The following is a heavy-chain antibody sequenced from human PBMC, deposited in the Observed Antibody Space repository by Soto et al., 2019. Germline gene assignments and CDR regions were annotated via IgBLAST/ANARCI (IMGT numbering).Heavy chain of an antibody. CDR2: ISHSGGNT. Sequence: EVQLLESGGGLVQPGGSLRLSCAASGFTFSSYGMSWVRQAPGKGLEWVSAISHSGGNTYYADSVKGLFTISRDNSKNTLYLQMNSLRAADSAVYYCATFIFCSSTTCYGREGGYWGQGTLVTVSS. V-gene: IGHV3-23*01. CDR3: ATFIFCSSTTCYGREGGY. CDR1: GFTFSSYG. J-gene: IGHJ4*02. D-gene: IGHD2-2*01.